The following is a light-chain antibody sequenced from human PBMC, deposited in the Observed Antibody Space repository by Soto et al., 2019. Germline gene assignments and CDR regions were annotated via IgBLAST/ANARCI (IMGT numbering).Light chain of an antibody. V-gene: IGKV3-11*01. CDR2: SAS. CDR3: QERNRWHRGT. CDR1: QSVSVN. Sequence: EVVLTQSPAILSLSPGERATLSCRASQSVSVNFAWYQHKPGQAPRPLIYSASDRAPGIPARFSGSGSGTAFTLTISSLETEDFAVYYCQERNRWHRGTFGAGTKVDIK. J-gene: IGKJ4*01.